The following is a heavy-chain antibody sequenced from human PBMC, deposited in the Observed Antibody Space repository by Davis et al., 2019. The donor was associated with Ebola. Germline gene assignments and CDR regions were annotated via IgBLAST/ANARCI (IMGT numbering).Heavy chain of an antibody. V-gene: IGHV3-66*01. CDR3: ARDLKGGSYYVAFDI. D-gene: IGHD1-26*01. J-gene: IGHJ3*02. Sequence: GESLKISCAASGFTVSSNYMSWVRQAPGKGLEWVSVIYSGGSTYYADSVKGRFTISRDNSKNTLYLQMNSLRAEDTAVYYCARDLKGGSYYVAFDIWGQGTMVTVSS. CDR1: GFTVSSNY. CDR2: IYSGGST.